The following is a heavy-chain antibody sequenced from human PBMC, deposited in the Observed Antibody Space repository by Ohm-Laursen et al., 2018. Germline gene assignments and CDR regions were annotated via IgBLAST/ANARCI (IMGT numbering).Heavy chain of an antibody. CDR3: AKLGLETIFGVVIIPPHFDY. D-gene: IGHD3-3*01. CDR1: GFTFSSYA. Sequence: GSLRLSCTASGFTFSSYAMSWVRQAPGKGLEWVSAISGSGGSTYYADSVKGRFTISRDNSKNTLYLQMNSLRAEDTAVYYCAKLGLETIFGVVIIPPHFDYWGQGTLVTVSS. V-gene: IGHV3-23*01. CDR2: ISGSGGST. J-gene: IGHJ4*02.